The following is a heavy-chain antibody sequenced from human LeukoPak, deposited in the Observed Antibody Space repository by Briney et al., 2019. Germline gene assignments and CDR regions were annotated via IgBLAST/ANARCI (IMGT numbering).Heavy chain of an antibody. J-gene: IGHJ4*02. CDR2: INPNGGGT. CDR3: ARAGTVRGVNNIR. CDR1: GYTFTGYY. V-gene: IGHV1-2*04. Sequence: ASVKVSCTASGYTFTGYYMHWVRQAPGQGLEWMGWINPNGGGTNYAQKFQGWVTMTRDTSISTAYMELSRLRSDDTAVYYCARAGTVRGVNNIRWGQGTLVTVSS. D-gene: IGHD3-10*01.